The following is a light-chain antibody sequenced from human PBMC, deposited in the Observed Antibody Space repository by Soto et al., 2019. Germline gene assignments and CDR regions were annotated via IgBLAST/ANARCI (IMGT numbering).Light chain of an antibody. CDR3: SSFTSTSTLI. V-gene: IGLV2-14*03. Sequence: QSALTQPASVSGSPGQSITISCTGTSSDVGGYNFVSWYQHHPGKATKLIIYDVTNRPSRVSNRFSGSKSGDTASLTISGLQAEDAADYYCSSFTSTSTLIFGGGTKLTVL. CDR1: SSDVGGYNF. CDR2: DVT. J-gene: IGLJ2*01.